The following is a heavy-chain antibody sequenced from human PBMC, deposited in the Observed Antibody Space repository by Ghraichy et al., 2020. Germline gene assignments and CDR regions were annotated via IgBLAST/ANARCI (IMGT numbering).Heavy chain of an antibody. Sequence: GGSLRLSCAASGFTFSRYSMHWLRQAPGKGLEWVAVISYDGGDKYYADYVKGRYTISRDNSKNTLFLQMNSLRAEDTALFFCARDGLGIIGQWGPVDHWGQGRLDTVSS. V-gene: IGHV3-30*14. J-gene: IGHJ4*02. D-gene: IGHD3-3*02. CDR2: ISYDGGDK. CDR1: GFTFSRYS. CDR3: ARDGLGIIGQWGPVDH.